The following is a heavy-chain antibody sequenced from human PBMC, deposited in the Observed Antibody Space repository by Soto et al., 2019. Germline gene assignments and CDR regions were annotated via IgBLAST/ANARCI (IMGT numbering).Heavy chain of an antibody. Sequence: GESLKLSVTVSGYRFTSHWTGWVRQMPGKGLEWMGIIYPGDSDTRYSPSFQGQVTISADKSISTAYLQWSSLKASDTAMYYCATRYRSGFDYWGQGTLVTVS. D-gene: IGHD6-19*01. J-gene: IGHJ4*02. V-gene: IGHV5-51*01. CDR2: IYPGDSDT. CDR3: ATRYRSGFDY. CDR1: GYRFTSHW.